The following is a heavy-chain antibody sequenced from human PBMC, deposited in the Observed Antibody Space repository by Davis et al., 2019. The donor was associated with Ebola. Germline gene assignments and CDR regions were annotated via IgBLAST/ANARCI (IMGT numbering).Heavy chain of an antibody. CDR3: ARGGGSSKRTMGY. J-gene: IGHJ4*02. D-gene: IGHD1-26*01. CDR1: GGTFTSYD. Sequence: ASVKVSCKASGGTFTSYDINWVRQATGQGLEWMGWINPNSGGTNYAQKFQGWVTMTRDTSISTAYMELSRLRSDDTAVYYWARGGGSSKRTMGYWGQGTLVTVSS. CDR2: INPNSGGT. V-gene: IGHV1-2*04.